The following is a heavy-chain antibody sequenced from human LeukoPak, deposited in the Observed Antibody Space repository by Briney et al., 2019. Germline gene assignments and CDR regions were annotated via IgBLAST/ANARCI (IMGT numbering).Heavy chain of an antibody. CDR2: IWYDGSIK. CDR1: GFTFSSYG. J-gene: IGHJ6*02. V-gene: IGHV3-33*08. D-gene: IGHD3-3*01. Sequence: GGSLRLSCAASGFTFSSYGMHWVRQAPGKGLEWVAVIWYDGSIKYYADSVKGRFTISRDNPKNTLYLQMNSLRAEDTAVYYCARPFYDFWSGYWPYGMDVWGQGTTVTVSS. CDR3: ARPFYDFWSGYWPYGMDV.